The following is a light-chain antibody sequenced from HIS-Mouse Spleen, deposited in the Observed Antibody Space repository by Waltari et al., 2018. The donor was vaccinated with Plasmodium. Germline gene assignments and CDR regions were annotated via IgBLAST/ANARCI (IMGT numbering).Light chain of an antibody. V-gene: IGLV2-11*01. CDR1: SSDVGVYNS. Sequence: QSALTQPRSVSGSPGQSVTISCPGTSSDVGVYNSVSWHPQHPGKAPKLMIYYVSKRPSGVPDRFSGSKSGNTASLTISGLQAEDEADYYCCSYAGSYTWVFGGGTKLTVL. CDR3: CSYAGSYTWV. J-gene: IGLJ3*02. CDR2: YVS.